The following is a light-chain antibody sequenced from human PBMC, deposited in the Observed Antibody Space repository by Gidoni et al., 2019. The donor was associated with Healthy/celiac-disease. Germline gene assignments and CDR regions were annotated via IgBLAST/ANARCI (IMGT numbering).Light chain of an antibody. CDR2: KAS. V-gene: IGKV1-5*03. CDR3: QQYNSYSWT. J-gene: IGKJ1*01. Sequence: DIQMTQSPSTLSASVGDRVTITCRASQSISSWFAWYQQKPGKAPKLLIYKASSLESGVPSRFSGSGSGTELTLTIRRLQPDEFAYYYCQQYNSYSWTFGQGTKVEIK. CDR1: QSISSW.